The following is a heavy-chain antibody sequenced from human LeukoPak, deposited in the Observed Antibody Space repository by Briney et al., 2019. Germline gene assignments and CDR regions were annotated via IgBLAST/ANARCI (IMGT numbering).Heavy chain of an antibody. D-gene: IGHD6-13*01. CDR1: GGSISSYY. CDR2: IYYSGST. V-gene: IGHV4-59*01. Sequence: PSETLSLTCTVSGGSISSYYWSWIRQPPGKGLEWIGYIYYSGSTNYNPSLKSRVTISVDTSKNRFSLKLSSVTAADTAVYYCARGAYSSSWDHAFDIWGQGTMVTVSS. J-gene: IGHJ3*02. CDR3: ARGAYSSSWDHAFDI.